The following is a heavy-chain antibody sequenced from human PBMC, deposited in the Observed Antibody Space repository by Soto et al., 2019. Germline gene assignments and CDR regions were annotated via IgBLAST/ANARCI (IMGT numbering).Heavy chain of an antibody. CDR2: ISAYNGNT. CDR3: ARDIVVPAAIYYYYGMDV. CDR1: GYTFTSYG. D-gene: IGHD2-2*01. J-gene: IGHJ6*02. V-gene: IGHV1-18*04. Sequence: WASVKVSCKASGYTFTSYGISWVRQAPGQGLEWMGWISAYNGNTNYAQKLQGRVTMTTDTSTSTAYMELRSLRSDDTAVYYCARDIVVPAAIYYYYGMDVWGQGTTVTVSS.